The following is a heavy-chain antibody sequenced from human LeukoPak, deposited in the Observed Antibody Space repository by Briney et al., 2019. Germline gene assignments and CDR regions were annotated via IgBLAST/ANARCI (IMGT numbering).Heavy chain of an antibody. V-gene: IGHV3-74*01. CDR2: VNSDGSYT. D-gene: IGHD2-15*01. CDR1: GFTFSSYW. J-gene: IGHJ3*02. Sequence: QPGGSLRLSCTASGFTFSSYWMHWVRQAPGKGLVWVSRVNSDGSYTNLADSVRGRFTISRDNAKSTLYLQISSLRAEDTAVYYCARNVQGGFDIWGQGTMVTVSS. CDR3: ARNVQGGFDI.